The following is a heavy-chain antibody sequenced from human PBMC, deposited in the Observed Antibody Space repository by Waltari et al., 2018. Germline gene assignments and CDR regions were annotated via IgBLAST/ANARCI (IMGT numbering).Heavy chain of an antibody. Sequence: VPLLESGGDLVQPGGSLRHSCAATGFTLNTYSMIWGREAPGKGRRWVSVSGHDVKKIHSTDSVKARFTSSRDNSKDTLYLHMNILRAEDTAMYYLATYIQIDNTFDYWGQGTLVTVSS. D-gene: IGHD1-1*01. J-gene: IGHJ4*02. CDR1: GFTLNTYS. CDR2: SGHDVKKI. CDR3: ATYIQIDNTFDY. V-gene: IGHV3-23*01.